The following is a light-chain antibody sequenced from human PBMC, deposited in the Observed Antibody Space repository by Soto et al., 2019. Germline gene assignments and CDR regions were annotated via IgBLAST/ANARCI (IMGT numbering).Light chain of an antibody. CDR1: QSISSW. CDR2: DAS. CDR3: QQYYSYSLFT. J-gene: IGKJ3*01. Sequence: DIQMTQSPSTLSASVGDRVTITCRASQSISSWLAWYQQKPGKAPKLLIYDASSLESGVPSRFSGSGFGTEFTLTISSLQPDDFATYYCQQYYSYSLFTFGPGTKVDIK. V-gene: IGKV1-5*01.